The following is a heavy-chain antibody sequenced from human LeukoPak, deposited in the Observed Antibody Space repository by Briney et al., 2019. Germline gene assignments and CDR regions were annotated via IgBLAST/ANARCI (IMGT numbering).Heavy chain of an antibody. V-gene: IGHV1-3*01. Sequence: ALVKVSCKASGYTFTSYAMHWVRQAPGQRLEWMGWINAGYGNTKYSQKFQGRVTITRDTSASTSYMELSSLRSEDTAVYYCARANYDYVWGTYDNWFDPSGQGTLVTVSS. CDR2: INAGYGNT. D-gene: IGHD3-16*01. CDR1: GYTFTSYA. J-gene: IGHJ5*02. CDR3: ARANYDYVWGTYDNWFDP.